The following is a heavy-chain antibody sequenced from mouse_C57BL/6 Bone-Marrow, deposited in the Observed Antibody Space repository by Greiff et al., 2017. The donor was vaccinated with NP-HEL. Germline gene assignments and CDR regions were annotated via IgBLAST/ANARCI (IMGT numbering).Heavy chain of an antibody. CDR2: IYPGSGST. Sequence: QVQLQQPGAELVKPGASVKMSCKASGYTFTSYWITWVKQRPGQGLKWIGDIYPGSGSTNSNEKFKSKATLTVDTSSSTAYMQLSSLTSEDSAVYYCARRGGLLWYFDVWGTGTTVTVSS. V-gene: IGHV1-55*01. D-gene: IGHD2-10*01. CDR1: GYTFTSYW. J-gene: IGHJ1*03. CDR3: ARRGGLLWYFDV.